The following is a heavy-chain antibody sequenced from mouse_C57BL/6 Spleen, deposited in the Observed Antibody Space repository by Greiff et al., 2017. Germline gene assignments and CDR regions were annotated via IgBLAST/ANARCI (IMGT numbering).Heavy chain of an antibody. V-gene: IGHV14-4*01. CDR1: GFNIKDDY. CDR2: IDPENGDT. J-gene: IGHJ2*01. CDR3: TKSGKSYFDY. Sequence: VQLQQSGAELVRPGASAKLSCKASGFNIKDDYMHWVKQRPEQGLEWIGWIDPENGDTEYASKFQGKATITADTSSNTAYLQLSSLTSEDTAVYYCTKSGKSYFDYWGQGTTLTVSS. D-gene: IGHD1-3*01.